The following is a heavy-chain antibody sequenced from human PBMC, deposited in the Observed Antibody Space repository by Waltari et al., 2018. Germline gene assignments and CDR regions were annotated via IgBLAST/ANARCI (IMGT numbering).Heavy chain of an antibody. CDR3: AKGANPQHPYHFEN. V-gene: IGHV3-23*01. J-gene: IGHJ4*02. Sequence: EVQLLESGGGLVQPGGSLGLSCAASGFTFSRSAMSWVRQAPGKGLDWVSGISGSGDRTDDADSVNGRFTISRDNSKNTLSLQMNSLRVEDTAIYYCAKGANPQHPYHFENWGQGTLVTVSS. CDR2: ISGSGDRT. CDR1: GFTFSRSA.